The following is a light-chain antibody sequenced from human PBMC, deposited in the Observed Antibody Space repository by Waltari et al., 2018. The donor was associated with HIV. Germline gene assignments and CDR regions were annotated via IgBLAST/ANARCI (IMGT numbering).Light chain of an antibody. CDR1: SNDVGGYNY. J-gene: IGLJ3*02. CDR2: AVS. CDR3: ESYTSTSVWV. V-gene: IGLV2-14*03. Sequence: QSALTQPASVSGSPGQSITISCTGSSNDVGGYNYVSWYQQHPGKAPRLMIYAVSTRPSVVSDRFSGSKSGDTASLTISGLQPEDEADYYCESYTSTSVWVFGGGTRLTVL.